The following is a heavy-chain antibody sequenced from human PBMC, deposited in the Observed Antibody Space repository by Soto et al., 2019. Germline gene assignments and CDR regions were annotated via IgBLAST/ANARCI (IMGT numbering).Heavy chain of an antibody. Sequence: SVKVSCKASGGTFSSYAISWVRQAPGQGLEWMGGIIPIFGTANYAQKFQGRVTITADESTSTAYMELSSLRSEDTAVYYCARAGDIVVVPAAPRAYYYYGMDVWGQGTTVTVSS. CDR1: GGTFSSYA. CDR3: ARAGDIVVVPAAPRAYYYYGMDV. J-gene: IGHJ6*02. CDR2: IIPIFGTA. D-gene: IGHD2-2*01. V-gene: IGHV1-69*13.